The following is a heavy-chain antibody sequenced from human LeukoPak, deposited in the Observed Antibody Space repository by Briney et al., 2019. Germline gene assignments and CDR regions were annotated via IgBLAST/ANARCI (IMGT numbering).Heavy chain of an antibody. CDR1: GGSFSGYY. J-gene: IGHJ4*02. D-gene: IGHD5-12*01. CDR2: INHSGST. Sequence: PSETLSHTCAVYGGSFSGYYWSWIRQPPGKGLEWIGEINHSGSTNYNPSLKSRVIISVDTSKNQFSLKLSSVTAADTAVYYCARAEDTVATSYYFDYWGQGTLVTVSS. CDR3: ARAEDTVATSYYFDY. V-gene: IGHV4-34*01.